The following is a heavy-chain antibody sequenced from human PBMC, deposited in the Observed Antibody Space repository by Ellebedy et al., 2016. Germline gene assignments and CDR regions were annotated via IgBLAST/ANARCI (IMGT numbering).Heavy chain of an antibody. CDR1: GGSISSYF. V-gene: IGHV4-59*01. Sequence: SETLSLTCTVSGGSISSYFWSWIRQPPGKGLEWIGYIYNSGSTNYNPSLKSRVTISVDTSKNQFSLKLNSVTAADTAVYYCARDLRGTFWGQGTLVTVSS. CDR3: ARDLRGTF. J-gene: IGHJ4*02. D-gene: IGHD1-26*01. CDR2: IYNSGST.